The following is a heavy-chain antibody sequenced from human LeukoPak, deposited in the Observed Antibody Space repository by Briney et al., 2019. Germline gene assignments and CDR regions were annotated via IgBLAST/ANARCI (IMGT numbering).Heavy chain of an antibody. J-gene: IGHJ6*02. V-gene: IGHV1-3*01. Sequence: ASVKVSCKASGYTFTGYYMHWVRQPPGQRLEWMGWINAGNGNTRYSQKFQGGVTITRDTSASTAYMELSSLRSEDTAVYYCARSILVVPVASHYNYGVDVWGQGTKVTVSS. CDR2: INAGNGNT. D-gene: IGHD2-2*01. CDR3: ARSILVVPVASHYNYGVDV. CDR1: GYTFTGYY.